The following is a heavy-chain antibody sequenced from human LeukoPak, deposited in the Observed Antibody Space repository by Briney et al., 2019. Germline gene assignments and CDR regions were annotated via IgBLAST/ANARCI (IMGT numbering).Heavy chain of an antibody. CDR3: ARGTGHPYYYYGMDV. V-gene: IGHV3-66*01. CDR1: GFTVSSNY. J-gene: IGHJ6*02. D-gene: IGHD1-14*01. CDR2: IYSGGST. Sequence: GGSLRLSCAASGFTVSSNYMSWVRQAPGKGLEWVSVIYSGGSTYYADSVKGRFTISRDNSKNTLYPQMNSLRAEDTAVYYCARGTGHPYYYYGMDVWGQGTTVTVSS.